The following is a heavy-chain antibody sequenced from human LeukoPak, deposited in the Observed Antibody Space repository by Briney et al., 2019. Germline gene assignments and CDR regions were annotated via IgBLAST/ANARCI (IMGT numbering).Heavy chain of an antibody. CDR3: ASHDSRAGIDAFDI. J-gene: IGHJ3*02. CDR2: IHPTGNT. CDR1: GGSTNNNNGSYF. V-gene: IGHV4-61*02. D-gene: IGHD3-22*01. Sequence: PSQTLSLTCTASGGSTNNNNGSYFRSWLRQPAEKGLEWIGRIHPTGNTMYNPSLKSRVTISLDTSKNQFSLNLYSVTAADTAAYYCASHDSRAGIDAFDIWGQGTVVTVSS.